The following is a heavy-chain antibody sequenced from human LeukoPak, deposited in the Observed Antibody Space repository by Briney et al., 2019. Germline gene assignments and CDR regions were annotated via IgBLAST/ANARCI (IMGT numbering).Heavy chain of an antibody. V-gene: IGHV4-61*02. Sequence: SETLSLTCTVSGGSISSGSYYWSWIRQPAGKGLEWIGRIYTSGSTDYNPSLKSRVTISVDTSKNQFSLKLSSVTAADTAVYYCARVGSYYYDSSGYHDAFDIWGQGTMVTVSS. CDR3: ARVGSYYYDSSGYHDAFDI. J-gene: IGHJ3*02. CDR2: IYTSGST. D-gene: IGHD3-22*01. CDR1: GGSISSGSYY.